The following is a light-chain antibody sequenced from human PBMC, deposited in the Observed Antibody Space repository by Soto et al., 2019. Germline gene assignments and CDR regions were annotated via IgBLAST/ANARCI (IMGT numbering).Light chain of an antibody. J-gene: IGLJ1*01. CDR3: SSYTRSSTLYV. V-gene: IGLV2-14*01. CDR2: DVS. CDR1: SSDVGGYNY. Sequence: QSVLTQPASVSGSPGQSITISCTGTSSDVGGYNYVSWYQQHPGKAPKLMIYDVSNRPSGVSNRFSGSKSGNTASLTISGLQAEDEADYYCSSYTRSSTLYVFGTETKLTVL.